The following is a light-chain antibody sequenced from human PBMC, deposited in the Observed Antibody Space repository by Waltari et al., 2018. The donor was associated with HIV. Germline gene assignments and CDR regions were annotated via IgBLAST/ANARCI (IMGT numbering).Light chain of an antibody. CDR3: QQYDHLFS. CDR1: QDISHY. Sequence: DIQMTQSPSSLSASVGDRVTITCQASQDISHYLHWYQQKPGKAPKLLIYDASNLETGVPSRFSGSGSGTDFNFTISSLQPEDIGTYYCQQYDHLFSFGPGTKVSIK. V-gene: IGKV1-33*01. J-gene: IGKJ3*01. CDR2: DAS.